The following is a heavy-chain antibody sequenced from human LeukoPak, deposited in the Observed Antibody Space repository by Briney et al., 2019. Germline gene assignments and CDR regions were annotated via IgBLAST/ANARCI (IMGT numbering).Heavy chain of an antibody. J-gene: IGHJ4*02. CDR2: ISSSTSTI. CDR1: GFTFSSYT. Sequence: GGSLRLSCAASGFTFSSYTMNWVRQAPGKRLEWVSSISSSTSTIHYADSVKGRFTIFRDNNKNSLYLKMNSLRAEDAAVYFCARDYYGDYYFDYWCQGTLVTVSS. V-gene: IGHV3-48*01. D-gene: IGHD4-17*01. CDR3: ARDYYGDYYFDY.